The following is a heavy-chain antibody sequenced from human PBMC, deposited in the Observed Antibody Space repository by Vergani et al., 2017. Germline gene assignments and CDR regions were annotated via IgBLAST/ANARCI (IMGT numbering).Heavy chain of an antibody. Sequence: VQLVESGGGLVQPGGSLRLSCAASEFTFSNYAMNWVRQAPGKGLEWVAFIRYDGSNKYYADSVKGRFTISRDNSKNTLYLQMNSLRAEDTAVYYCAKDHSRWSSGWSNGDYWGQGTLVTVSS. D-gene: IGHD6-19*01. CDR1: EFTFSNYA. V-gene: IGHV3-30*02. CDR3: AKDHSRWSSGWSNGDY. CDR2: IRYDGSNK. J-gene: IGHJ4*02.